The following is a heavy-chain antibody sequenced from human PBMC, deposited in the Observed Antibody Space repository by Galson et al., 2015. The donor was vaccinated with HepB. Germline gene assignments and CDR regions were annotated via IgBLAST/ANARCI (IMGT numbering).Heavy chain of an antibody. CDR3: ARSGVMAGYDY. D-gene: IGHD4-23*01. J-gene: IGHJ4*02. Sequence: SLRLSCAASGFSFSNFWMGWFRQAPGKGLEWVANMNQDGGKIYYVESVRGRFTISRDNAKNSLYLQMDSLRVEDTGVYYCARSGVMAGYDYWGRGTLVTVSS. V-gene: IGHV3-7*03. CDR1: GFSFSNFW. CDR2: MNQDGGKI.